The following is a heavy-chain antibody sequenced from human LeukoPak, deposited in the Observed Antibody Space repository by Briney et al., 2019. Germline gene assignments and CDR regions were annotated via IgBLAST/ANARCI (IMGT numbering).Heavy chain of an antibody. CDR1: GFIVRNTY. Sequence: QSGGSLRLSCAASGFIVRNTYMSWVRQAPGKGLEWVSVIYSDGKTFYADSVKGRFTISRDNAKNSLYLQMNSLRTEDTAVYYCVRDGSSWGNFDYWGQGTLVSVSS. V-gene: IGHV3-66*01. CDR2: IYSDGKT. D-gene: IGHD7-27*01. J-gene: IGHJ4*02. CDR3: VRDGSSWGNFDY.